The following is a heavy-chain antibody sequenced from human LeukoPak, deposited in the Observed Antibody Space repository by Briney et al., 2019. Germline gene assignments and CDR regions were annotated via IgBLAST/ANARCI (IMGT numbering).Heavy chain of an antibody. J-gene: IGHJ6*02. V-gene: IGHV1-69*02. D-gene: IGHD6-6*01. Sequence: ASVKVSCKASGGTFSSYTISWVRQAPGQGLEWMGRIIPILGIANYAQKFQGRVTITADKSTSTAYMELSSLRSEDTAVYYCARSYSNSSHRYYYYYGMDVWGQGTTVTVSS. CDR3: ARSYSNSSHRYYYYYGMDV. CDR1: GGTFSSYT. CDR2: IIPILGIA.